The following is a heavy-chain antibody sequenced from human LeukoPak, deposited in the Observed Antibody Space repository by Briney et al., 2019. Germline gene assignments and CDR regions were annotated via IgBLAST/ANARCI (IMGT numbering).Heavy chain of an antibody. J-gene: IGHJ5*02. CDR1: GFTFSAYA. CDR3: ARGTLRLGDLSLSNYFDP. Sequence: GGSLRLSCEASGFTFSAYATTWVRQAPGKGLEWVSSIGSDNKPHYSESVKGRFAISRDNSKSMLFLQLNSLRAEDTALYYCARGTLRLGDLSLSNYFDPWGQGTLVTVSS. V-gene: IGHV3-23*05. CDR2: IGSDNKP. D-gene: IGHD3-16*02.